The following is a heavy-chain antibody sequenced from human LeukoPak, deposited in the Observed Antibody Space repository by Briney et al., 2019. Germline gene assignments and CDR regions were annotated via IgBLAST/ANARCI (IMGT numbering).Heavy chain of an antibody. CDR3: ARVGSSEVD. D-gene: IGHD2-2*01. J-gene: IGHJ4*02. CDR2: ISSSSSYI. CDR1: AFTFSSYS. Sequence: LRFSSSASAFTFSSYSRNWVRPAPGKGLEWVSSISSSSSYIYYADSVKGRITISRDNAKNSMYLQMNSLRAEDTAVYYCARVGSSEVDWGQGTLVTVSS. V-gene: IGHV3-21*01.